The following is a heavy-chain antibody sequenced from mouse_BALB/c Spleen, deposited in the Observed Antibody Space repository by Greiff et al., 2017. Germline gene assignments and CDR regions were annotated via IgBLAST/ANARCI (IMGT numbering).Heavy chain of an antibody. CDR3: ARGPLLAAYYFDY. V-gene: IGHV2-6-7*01. D-gene: IGHD1-1*01. CDR2: IWGDGST. J-gene: IGHJ2*01. CDR1: GFSLTGYG. Sequence: QVQLKESGPGLVAPSQSLSITCTVSGFSLTGYGVNWVRQPPGKGLEWLGMIWGDGSTDYNSALKSRLSISKDNSKSQVFLKMNSLQTDDTARYYCARGPLLAAYYFDYWGQGTTLTVSS.